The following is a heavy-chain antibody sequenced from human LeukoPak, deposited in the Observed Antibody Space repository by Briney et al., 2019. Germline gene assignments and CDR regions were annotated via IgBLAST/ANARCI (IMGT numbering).Heavy chain of an antibody. V-gene: IGHV4-34*01. CDR2: INHSRST. Sequence: SETLSLTCAVYGGTFSGYYWTWIPQPPGQGLEWIVEINHSRSTTYNPSLKSRVTISVDTSKNQFSLKLSSVTAADTAVYYCASEYYYYDMDVWGQGTTVTVSS. CDR3: ASEYYYYDMDV. CDR1: GGTFSGYY. J-gene: IGHJ6*02. D-gene: IGHD6-6*01.